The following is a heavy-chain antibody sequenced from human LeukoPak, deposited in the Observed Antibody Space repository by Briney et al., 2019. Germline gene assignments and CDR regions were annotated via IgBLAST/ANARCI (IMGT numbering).Heavy chain of an antibody. V-gene: IGHV3-30*04. CDR2: IAYDGSNE. J-gene: IGHJ4*02. Sequence: PGGSLRLSCVVSGFTFTNYGMHWVRQAPGKGLDWVASIAYDGSNENYAESVKGRFTISRDNSKNTLFLQLNSLRAEDTAVYYCARPSGSVTIFGVVDYFDYWGQGSLVTVYS. CDR1: GFTFTNYG. CDR3: ARPSGSVTIFGVVDYFDY. D-gene: IGHD3-3*01.